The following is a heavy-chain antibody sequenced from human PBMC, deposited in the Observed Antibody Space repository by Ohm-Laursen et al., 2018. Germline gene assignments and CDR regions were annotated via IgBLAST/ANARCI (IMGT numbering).Heavy chain of an antibody. CDR2: ITPIFGTT. Sequence: GSSVKVSCKASGGTFSSYAINWVRQAPGQGLEWMGGITPIFGTTNYAQKFQGRVTITADKSTSTAYMELSSLRSEDTAVYYCARDACSSTSCYTPYYYYGMDVWGQGTTVTVSS. CDR3: ARDACSSTSCYTPYYYYGMDV. D-gene: IGHD2-2*02. CDR1: GGTFSSYA. J-gene: IGHJ6*02. V-gene: IGHV1-69*06.